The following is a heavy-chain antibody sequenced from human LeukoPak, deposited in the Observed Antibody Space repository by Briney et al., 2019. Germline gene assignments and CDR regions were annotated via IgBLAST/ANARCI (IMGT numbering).Heavy chain of an antibody. D-gene: IGHD2-15*01. CDR1: GYTFTGYY. V-gene: IGHV1-2*04. Sequence: ASVKVPCKASGYTFTGYYMHWVRQAPGQGLEWMGWINPNSGGTNYAQKFQGWVTMTRDTSISTAYMELSRLRSDDTAVYYCARGVIAALVNWFDPWGQGTLVTVSS. CDR2: INPNSGGT. CDR3: ARGVIAALVNWFDP. J-gene: IGHJ5*02.